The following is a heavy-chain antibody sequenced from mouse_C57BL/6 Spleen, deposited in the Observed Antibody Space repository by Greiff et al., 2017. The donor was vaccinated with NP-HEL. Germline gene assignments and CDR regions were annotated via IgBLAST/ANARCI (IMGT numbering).Heavy chain of an antibody. D-gene: IGHD3-1*01. CDR1: GYAFTNYL. CDR2: INPGSGGT. V-gene: IGHV1-54*01. J-gene: IGHJ4*01. CDR3: ARRATSYAMDY. Sequence: TSVPVSCKASGYAFTNYLIEWVKQRPGQGLEWIGVINPGSGGTNYNEKFKGKATLTADKSSSTAYMQLSSLTSEDSAVYFCARRATSYAMDYWGQGTSVTVSS.